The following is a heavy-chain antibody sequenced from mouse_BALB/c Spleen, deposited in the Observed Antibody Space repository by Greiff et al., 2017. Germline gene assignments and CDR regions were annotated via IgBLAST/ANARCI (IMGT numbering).Heavy chain of an antibody. CDR3: ARGYDYAPDY. CDR1: GFTFSSYA. Sequence: EVNVVESGGGLVKPGGSLKLSCAASGFTFSSYAMSWVRQTPGKRLEWVASISSGGSTYYPDSVKGRFTISRDNARNILYLQMSSLRSEDTAMYYCARGYDYAPDYWGQGTTLTVSS. CDR2: ISSGGST. D-gene: IGHD2-4*01. J-gene: IGHJ2*01. V-gene: IGHV5-6-5*01.